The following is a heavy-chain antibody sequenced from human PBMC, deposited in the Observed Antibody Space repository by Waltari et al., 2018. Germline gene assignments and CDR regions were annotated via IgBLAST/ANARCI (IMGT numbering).Heavy chain of an antibody. Sequence: EVQLVESGGGLVKPGGSLRLSCAASGFTFSSYSMNWVRQAPGKGLEWVSSISSSSSYIYYAESVKGRLTISRENAKNSLYLQMNSLRAEDTAVYYCARDDYSGYAIGWFDPWGQGTLVTVSS. V-gene: IGHV3-21*01. D-gene: IGHD5-12*01. CDR3: ARDDYSGYAIGWFDP. J-gene: IGHJ5*02. CDR1: GFTFSSYS. CDR2: ISSSSSYI.